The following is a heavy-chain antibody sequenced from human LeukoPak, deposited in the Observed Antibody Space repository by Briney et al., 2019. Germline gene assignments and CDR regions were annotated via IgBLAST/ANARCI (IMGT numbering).Heavy chain of an antibody. D-gene: IGHD6-13*01. CDR2: IKQDGSRI. CDR1: GFTFSSYW. J-gene: IGHJ4*02. CDR3: ARDPGIAAAGTVGYFDF. V-gene: IGHV3-7*01. Sequence: GGSLRLSCAASGFTFSSYWMSWVRQAPGKGLEWVANIKQDGSRIHYVDSVKGRFTISRDNAKNSLYLQMNSLRAEDTAVYYCARDPGIAAAGTVGYFDFWGQGTLVTVSP.